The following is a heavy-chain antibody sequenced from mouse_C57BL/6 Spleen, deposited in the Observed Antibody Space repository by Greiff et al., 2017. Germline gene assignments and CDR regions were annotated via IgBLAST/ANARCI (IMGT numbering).Heavy chain of an antibody. CDR3: AREDGGYYLAWFAY. CDR1: GYTFTSYW. Sequence: VQLQQPGTELVKPGASVKLSCKASGYTFTSYWMHWVKQRPGQGLEWIGNINPGNGGTNYNEKFKSKATLTVDKSSSTAYMQRSSLTSEDSAVYYCAREDGGYYLAWFAYWGQGTLVTVSA. D-gene: IGHD2-3*01. CDR2: INPGNGGT. V-gene: IGHV1-53*01. J-gene: IGHJ3*01.